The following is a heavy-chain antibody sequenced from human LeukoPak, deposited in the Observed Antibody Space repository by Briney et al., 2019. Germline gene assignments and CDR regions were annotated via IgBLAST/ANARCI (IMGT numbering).Heavy chain of an antibody. J-gene: IGHJ5*02. Sequence: PSETLSLTCTVSGGSISSYYWSWIRQPPGKGLEWIGYIYYSGSTNYNPSLKSRVTISVDTSKNQFSLKLSSVTAADTAVYYCARHDGFGGPDDQNWFDPWGQGTLVTVSS. D-gene: IGHD2-15*01. CDR1: GGSISSYY. CDR3: ARHDGFGGPDDQNWFDP. CDR2: IYYSGST. V-gene: IGHV4-59*08.